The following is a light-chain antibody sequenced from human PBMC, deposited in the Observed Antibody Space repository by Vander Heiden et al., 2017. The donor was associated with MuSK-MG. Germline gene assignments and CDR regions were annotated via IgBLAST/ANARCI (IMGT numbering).Light chain of an antibody. CDR1: QSISTW. CDR3: QHYSSFSRT. J-gene: IGKJ1*01. Sequence: DIQMTQSPSTLSASVGDRAAITCRASQSISTWLAWYQQKPGRAPKLLIYKTSNLQSGVPSRFSGSGSGTEFTLTISSLQPDDFATYYCQHYSSFSRTFGHGTKVEI. CDR2: KTS. V-gene: IGKV1-5*03.